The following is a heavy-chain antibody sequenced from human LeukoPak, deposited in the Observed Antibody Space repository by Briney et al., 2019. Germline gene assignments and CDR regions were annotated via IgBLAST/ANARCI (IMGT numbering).Heavy chain of an antibody. CDR1: GYTFTNFG. V-gene: IGHV1-18*01. D-gene: IGHD5-24*01. J-gene: IGHJ4*02. CDR3: GRVDMATTKDY. CDR2: ISAYNGDT. Sequence: GASVKVSCKASGYTFTNFGITWVRQAPGQGLEWMGWISAYNGDTNYAQQLQGRVTMTTDTSTSTAYMELRSLRSDDTAVYYCGRVDMATTKDYWGQGTLVTVSS.